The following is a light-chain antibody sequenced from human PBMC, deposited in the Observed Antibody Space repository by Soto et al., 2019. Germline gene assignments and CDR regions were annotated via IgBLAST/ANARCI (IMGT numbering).Light chain of an antibody. Sequence: DIVMTHSPATLSLSPAEPATLCSWATQPVLNNLAWYQQKPGQAPRLLIYGASSRATGIPDRFSGSGSGTDFTLTISRLEPEDFAVYYCQQYGSSPWTFGQGTKVDIK. CDR2: GAS. J-gene: IGKJ1*01. CDR1: QPVLNN. CDR3: QQYGSSPWT. V-gene: IGKV3-20*01.